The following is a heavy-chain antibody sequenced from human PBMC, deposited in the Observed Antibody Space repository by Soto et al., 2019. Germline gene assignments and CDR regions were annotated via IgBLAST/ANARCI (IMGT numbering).Heavy chain of an antibody. CDR3: ARERSPGIYYYYGMDV. J-gene: IGHJ6*02. D-gene: IGHD2-15*01. Sequence: QVQLVESGGGVVQPGRSLRLSCAASGFTFSTYAMHWVRQAPGKGLEWVAVIWYDGSNKFYADSVKGRFTISRDNSKNPPQLQMNSLSAEDTAVYYCARERSPGIYYYYGMDVWGQGTTVTVSS. V-gene: IGHV3-33*01. CDR1: GFTFSTYA. CDR2: IWYDGSNK.